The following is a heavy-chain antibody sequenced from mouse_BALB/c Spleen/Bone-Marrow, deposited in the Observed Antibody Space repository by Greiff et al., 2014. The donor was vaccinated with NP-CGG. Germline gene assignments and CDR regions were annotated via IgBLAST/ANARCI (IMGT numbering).Heavy chain of an antibody. CDR2: ISSGSSTI. V-gene: IGHV5-17*02. CDR1: GFTFSSFG. CDR3: ARGAYYYGSSYDAMDY. Sequence: EVNLVESGGGLVQPGGSRKLSCAASGFTFSSFGMHWVRQAPEKGLEWVAYISSGSSTIYYADTVKGRLTISRDNPKNTLFLQMTSLRSEDTAMYYCARGAYYYGSSYDAMDYWGQGTSVTVSS. J-gene: IGHJ4*01. D-gene: IGHD1-1*01.